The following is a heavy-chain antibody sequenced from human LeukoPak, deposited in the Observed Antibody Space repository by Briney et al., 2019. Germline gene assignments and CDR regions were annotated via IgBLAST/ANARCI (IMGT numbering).Heavy chain of an antibody. V-gene: IGHV3-21*01. CDR2: ISSSSSYI. D-gene: IGHD2/OR15-2a*01. CDR3: ARDRFPFMYYFDY. J-gene: IGHJ4*02. CDR1: GFTFSSYS. Sequence: KSGGSLRLSCAASGFTFSSYSMNWVRQAPGKGLEWVSSISSSSSYIYYADSVKGRFTISRDNAKNSLYLQMNSLRAEDTAVYYCARDRFPFMYYFDYWGQGTLVTASS.